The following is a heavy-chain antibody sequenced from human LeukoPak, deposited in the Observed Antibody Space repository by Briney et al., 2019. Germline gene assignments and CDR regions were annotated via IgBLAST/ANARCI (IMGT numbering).Heavy chain of an antibody. CDR2: IYTSGST. CDR3: ARDSITIFGVPGGWFDP. V-gene: IGHV4-4*07. J-gene: IGHJ5*02. D-gene: IGHD3-3*01. CDR1: GGSISSYY. Sequence: SETLSLTCTVSGGSISSYYWSWIRQPAGKGLEWIGRIYTSGSTNYNPSLKSRVTMSVDTSKNQFSLKLSSVTAADTAVYYCARDSITIFGVPGGWFDPWGQGTLVTVSS.